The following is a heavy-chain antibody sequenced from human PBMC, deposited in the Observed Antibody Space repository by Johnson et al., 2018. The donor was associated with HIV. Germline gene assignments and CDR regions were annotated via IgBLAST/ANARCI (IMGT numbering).Heavy chain of an antibody. V-gene: IGHV3-9*01. J-gene: IGHJ3*02. CDR2: ISWNSDNI. D-gene: IGHD3-10*01. Sequence: VQLVESGGGLVQPGRSLRLSCAPSGFTFDDYAMHWVRQAPGKGLEWVSGISWNSDNIAYADSVRGRFTIARDNAKNSLHLQMNSLRAEDTAVYYCAKNSAAFDIWGQGTMVTVSS. CDR3: AKNSAAFDI. CDR1: GFTFDDYA.